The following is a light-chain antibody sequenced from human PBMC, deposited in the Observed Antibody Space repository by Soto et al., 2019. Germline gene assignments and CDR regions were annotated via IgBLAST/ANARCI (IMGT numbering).Light chain of an antibody. Sequence: EIVLTQSPGTLSLSPGERATLSCRASQSVSNNYLAWYQQKPGQAPRLLISGASSRATGIPDRFNGSGSGTDFTLTISRLEPEDFAVYYWQQYGSSPLTFGGGTKVEIK. J-gene: IGKJ4*01. CDR1: QSVSNNY. CDR3: QQYGSSPLT. V-gene: IGKV3-20*01. CDR2: GAS.